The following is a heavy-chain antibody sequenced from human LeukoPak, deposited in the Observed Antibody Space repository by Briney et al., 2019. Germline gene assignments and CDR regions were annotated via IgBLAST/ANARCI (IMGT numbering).Heavy chain of an antibody. J-gene: IGHJ5*02. CDR3: ARMGRYDFWSGYQGNWFDP. CDR2: IFSNDEK. Sequence: SGPTLVNPTETLTLTCTVSGFSLSNARMGVSWIRQPPGKALEWLAHIFSNDEKSYSTSLKSRLTISKDTSKSQVVLTMTNMDPVDTATYYCARMGRYDFWSGYQGNWFDPCGQGTLVTVSS. CDR1: GFSLSNARMG. D-gene: IGHD3-3*01. V-gene: IGHV2-26*01.